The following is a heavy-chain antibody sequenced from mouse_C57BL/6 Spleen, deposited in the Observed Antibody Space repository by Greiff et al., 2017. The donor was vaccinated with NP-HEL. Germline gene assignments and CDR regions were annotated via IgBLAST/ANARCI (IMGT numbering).Heavy chain of an antibody. V-gene: IGHV1-15*01. J-gene: IGHJ2*01. Sequence: QVQLQQSGAELVRPGASVTLSCKASGYTFTDYEMHWVKQTPVHGLEWIGAIDPETGGTAYNQKFKGKAILTADKSSSTAYMELRSLTSEDSAVYYSTRKEGYYGSSLDSWGPGTTLTVSS. CDR2: IDPETGGT. CDR1: GYTFTDYE. CDR3: TRKEGYYGSSLDS. D-gene: IGHD1-1*01.